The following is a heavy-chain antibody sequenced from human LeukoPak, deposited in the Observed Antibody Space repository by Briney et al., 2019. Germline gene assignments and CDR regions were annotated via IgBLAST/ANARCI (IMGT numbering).Heavy chain of an antibody. V-gene: IGHV3-23*01. CDR2: ISGSGGST. D-gene: IGHD3-10*01. Sequence: PGGSLRLSCAASGFTFNTYAMSWVRQAPGKGLEWVSTISGSGGSTYYADSVKGRFTISRDNSKNTLSPQMNSLTAEDTAIYYCAKSGSGSYLYYFDYWGQGTLVTVSS. CDR3: AKSGSGSYLYYFDY. J-gene: IGHJ4*02. CDR1: GFTFNTYA.